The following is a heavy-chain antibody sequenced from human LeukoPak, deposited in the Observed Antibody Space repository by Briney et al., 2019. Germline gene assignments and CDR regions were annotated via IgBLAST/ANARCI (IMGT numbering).Heavy chain of an antibody. D-gene: IGHD2-15*01. J-gene: IGHJ6*03. CDR1: GFTFSSYS. Sequence: GGSLRLSCAASGFTFSSYSMNWVRQAPGKGLEWVSSISSSSSYIYYADSVKGRFTISRDNAKNSLYLQMNSLRAEDTAVYYCAGDSGTVLYYYYYYMDVWGKGTTVTVSS. V-gene: IGHV3-21*01. CDR2: ISSSSSYI. CDR3: AGDSGTVLYYYYYYMDV.